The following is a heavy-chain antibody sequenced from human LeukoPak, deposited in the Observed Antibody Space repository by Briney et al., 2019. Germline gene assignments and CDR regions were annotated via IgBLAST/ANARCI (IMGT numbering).Heavy chain of an antibody. CDR2: FKQDGSEK. D-gene: IGHD2-8*02. Sequence: GGSLRLSCAASGLTFSRYWMTWFRQAPGKGLEWVANFKQDGSEKYYVDSVKGRFTISRDNADRSLYLQMTSLRVEDTAVYFCAGRYCTGVNCFAASYMCMDVWGKGTTVTVSS. CDR1: GLTFSRYW. V-gene: IGHV3-7*01. CDR3: AGRYCTGVNCFAASYMCMDV. J-gene: IGHJ6*03.